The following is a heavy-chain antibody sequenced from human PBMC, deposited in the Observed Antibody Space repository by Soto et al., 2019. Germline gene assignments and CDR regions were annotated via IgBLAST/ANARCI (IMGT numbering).Heavy chain of an antibody. D-gene: IGHD2-2*02. Sequence: SVKVSCKASGYTFTSYGISWVRQAPGQGLEWMGWISAYNGNTNYAQKLQGRVTMTTDTSTSTAYMELRSLRSDDTAVYYCARGVRYCSSTSCYTTGSDAFDIWGQGTMVTVSS. CDR3: ARGVRYCSSTSCYTTGSDAFDI. J-gene: IGHJ3*02. CDR1: GYTFTSYG. CDR2: ISAYNGNT. V-gene: IGHV1-18*04.